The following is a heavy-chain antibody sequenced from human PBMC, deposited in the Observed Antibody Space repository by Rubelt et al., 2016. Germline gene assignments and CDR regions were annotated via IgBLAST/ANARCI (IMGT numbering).Heavy chain of an antibody. CDR3: ARAPTHSSSKTPYGMDV. J-gene: IGHJ6*02. CDR2: IWYDGSNK. CDR1: GFTFSSYG. Sequence: QVQLVESGGGVVQPGRSLRLSCAASGFTFSSYGMHWVRQAPGKGLEWVAVIWYDGSNKYYADSVKGRFTISRDNSKNTLYLQMNSLRAEDTAVYYCARAPTHSSSKTPYGMDVWGQGTTVTVSS. D-gene: IGHD6-6*01. V-gene: IGHV3-33*01.